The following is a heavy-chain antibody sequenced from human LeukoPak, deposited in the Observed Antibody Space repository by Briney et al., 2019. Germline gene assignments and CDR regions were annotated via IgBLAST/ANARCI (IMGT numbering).Heavy chain of an antibody. V-gene: IGHV3-33*01. J-gene: IGHJ4*02. Sequence: PGRSLRLSCAASGFTFSSYGMHWVRQAPGKGLEWVAVIWYDGSNKYYADSVKGRFTISRDNSKNTLYLQMNSLRAEDTAVYYCARDRSITMILGEKGYWGQGTLVTVSS. CDR1: GFTFSSYG. CDR2: IWYDGSNK. CDR3: ARDRSITMILGEKGY. D-gene: IGHD3-22*01.